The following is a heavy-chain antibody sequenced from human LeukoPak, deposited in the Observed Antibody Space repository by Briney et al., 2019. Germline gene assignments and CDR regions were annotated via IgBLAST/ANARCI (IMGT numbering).Heavy chain of an antibody. Sequence: GGSLRLSCAASGFTVSSNYMSWVRQAPGKGLEWVSAISGSGGSTYYADSVKGRFTISRDNSKNTLYLQMNSLRAEDTAVYYCAKVAVYYGSGSYPLHMDVWGKGTTVTISS. CDR2: ISGSGGST. V-gene: IGHV3-23*01. CDR1: GFTVSSNY. J-gene: IGHJ6*03. D-gene: IGHD3-10*01. CDR3: AKVAVYYGSGSYPLHMDV.